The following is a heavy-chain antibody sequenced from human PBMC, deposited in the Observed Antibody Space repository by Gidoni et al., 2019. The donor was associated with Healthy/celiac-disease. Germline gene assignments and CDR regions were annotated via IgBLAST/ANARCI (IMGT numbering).Heavy chain of an antibody. D-gene: IGHD3-22*01. J-gene: IGHJ2*01. CDR2: ISSSGSTI. CDR3: ARDSYYDSSGYYYADYWYFDL. V-gene: IGHV3-48*03. Sequence: ELQLVESGGGLVQPGGSLSLSCAASGFTFSSYETNWVRQAPGKGLEWVSYISSSGSTIDYADSVKGRFTISRDNAKNSLYLQMNSLRDEDTAVYYCARDSYYDSSGYYYADYWYFDLWGRGTLVTVSS. CDR1: GFTFSSYE.